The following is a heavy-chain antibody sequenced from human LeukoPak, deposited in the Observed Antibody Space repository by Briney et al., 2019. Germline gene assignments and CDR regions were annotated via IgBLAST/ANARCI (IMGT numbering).Heavy chain of an antibody. Sequence: ASVKVSCTASGYTFSGYYMHWVRQAPGQGLEWMGWINPKSGGTNYAQTVQGRGTMTRDRSISTAYMELSRLRSDDTAVYYCARGGSVVPAARWYYYYGMDVWGQGTTVTVSS. D-gene: IGHD2-2*01. CDR1: GYTFSGYY. V-gene: IGHV1-2*02. CDR3: ARGGSVVPAARWYYYYGMDV. J-gene: IGHJ6*02. CDR2: INPKSGGT.